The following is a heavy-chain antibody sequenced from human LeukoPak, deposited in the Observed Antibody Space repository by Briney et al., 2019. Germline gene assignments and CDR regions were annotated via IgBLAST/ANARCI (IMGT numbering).Heavy chain of an antibody. CDR1: GFTFSSYW. Sequence: SGGSLRLSCAASGFTFSSYWMHWVRQAPGKGLVWVSRINTDGSSTSYADSVKGRFTISRDNAKNTLYLQMNSLRAEDTAVYYCARWGPYCSSTSCYGLGYWGQGTLVTVSS. D-gene: IGHD2-2*01. J-gene: IGHJ4*02. V-gene: IGHV3-74*01. CDR2: INTDGSST. CDR3: ARWGPYCSSTSCYGLGY.